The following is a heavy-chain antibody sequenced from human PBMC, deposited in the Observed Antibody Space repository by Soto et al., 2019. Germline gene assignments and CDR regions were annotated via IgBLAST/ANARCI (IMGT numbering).Heavy chain of an antibody. J-gene: IGHJ3*02. Sequence: PGVSLRLSCAASGFTFNSYAMHWVRQAPGKGLEWVAVISYDGSNKYYADSVKGRFTISRDNSKNTLYLQMNSLRAEDTAVYYCARAPGGSYYHDAFDIWGQGTMVTVSS. D-gene: IGHD1-26*01. V-gene: IGHV3-30-3*01. CDR1: GFTFNSYA. CDR3: ARAPGGSYYHDAFDI. CDR2: ISYDGSNK.